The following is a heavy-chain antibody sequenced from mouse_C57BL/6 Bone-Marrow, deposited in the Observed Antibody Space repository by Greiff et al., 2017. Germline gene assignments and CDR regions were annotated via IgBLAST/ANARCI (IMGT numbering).Heavy chain of an antibody. CDR1: GYTFTSYW. CDR3: ARCPFYYYGSLDY. CDR2: IDPSDSYT. Sequence: QVQLQQPGAELVKPGASVKLSCKASGYTFTSYWMQWVKQRPGQGLEWIGEIDPSDSYTNYNQKFKGKATLTVDTSSSTAYMQLSSLTSEDSAVYYVARCPFYYYGSLDYWGQGTTLTVSS. V-gene: IGHV1-50*01. D-gene: IGHD1-1*01. J-gene: IGHJ2*01.